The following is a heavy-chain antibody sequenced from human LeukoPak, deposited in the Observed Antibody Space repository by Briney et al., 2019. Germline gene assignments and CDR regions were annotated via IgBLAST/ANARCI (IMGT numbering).Heavy chain of an antibody. CDR2: IYPGDSDT. J-gene: IGHJ4*02. CDR1: GYSFTSYW. CDR3: ARSRLRGGIVPAAAFDY. D-gene: IGHD2-2*01. V-gene: IGHV5-51*01. Sequence: GESLKISCKGSGYSFTSYWIGWVRQMPRKGLEWMGIIYPGDSDTRYSPSLQGQVTISADKSISTAYLQWSSLKASDTAMYYCARSRLRGGIVPAAAFDYWGQRTLVTVSS.